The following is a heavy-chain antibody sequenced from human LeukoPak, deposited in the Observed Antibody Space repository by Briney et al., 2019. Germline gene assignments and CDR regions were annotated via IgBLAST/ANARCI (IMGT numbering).Heavy chain of an antibody. CDR3: ARVTRFNQFGELWFDY. J-gene: IGHJ4*02. CDR2: ITHSGST. D-gene: IGHD3-10*01. V-gene: IGHV4-34*01. Sequence: SETLSLTCAVYGGSFSSYYWSWIRQPPGKGLEWIGEITHSGSTHYNPSLKSRVTISLDTSKSQFSLKLSSVTAADTAVYYCARVTRFNQFGELWFDYCGQGTLLTVSS. CDR1: GGSFSSYY.